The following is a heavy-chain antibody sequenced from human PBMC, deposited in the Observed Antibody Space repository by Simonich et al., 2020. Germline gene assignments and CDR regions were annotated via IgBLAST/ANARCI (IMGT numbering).Heavy chain of an antibody. Sequence: EVQLVESGGGLVKPGGSLRLSCAASGFTFSSYSMNWVRQAPGKGLELVSSISSSSSYIYYAASVKGRFTISRDNAKNSLYLQMNSLRAEDTAVYYCASNSGEGYWGQGTLVTVSS. D-gene: IGHD7-27*01. J-gene: IGHJ4*02. CDR2: ISSSSSYI. V-gene: IGHV3-21*01. CDR3: ASNSGEGY. CDR1: GFTFSSYS.